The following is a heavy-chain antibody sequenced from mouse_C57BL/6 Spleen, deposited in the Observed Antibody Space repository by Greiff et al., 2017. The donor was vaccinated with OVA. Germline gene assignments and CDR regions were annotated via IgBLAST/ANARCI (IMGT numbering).Heavy chain of an antibody. CDR2: ISSGSSTL. D-gene: IGHD3-3*01. CDR1: GFTFSDYG. V-gene: IGHV5-17*01. Sequence: EVKLMESGGGLVKPGGSLKLSCAASGFTFSDYGMHWVRQAPEKGLEWVAYISSGSSTLYYADTVKGRFTISRDNAKNTLFLQMTSLRSEDTAMYYCARGLADYWGQGTTLTVSS. J-gene: IGHJ2*01. CDR3: ARGLADY.